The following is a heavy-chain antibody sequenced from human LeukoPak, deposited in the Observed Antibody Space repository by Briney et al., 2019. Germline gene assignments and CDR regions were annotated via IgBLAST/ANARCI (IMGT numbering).Heavy chain of an antibody. CDR1: GGSISSGGYY. CDR3: ARGRITGTSPFGY. D-gene: IGHD1-20*01. Sequence: KASQTLSLTCTVSGGSISSGGYYWSWIRQHPGKGLEWIGYIYYSGSTYYNPSLKSRVTISVDTSKNQFSLKLSSVTAADTAVYYCARGRITGTSPFGYWGQGTLVTVSS. J-gene: IGHJ4*02. V-gene: IGHV4-31*03. CDR2: IYYSGST.